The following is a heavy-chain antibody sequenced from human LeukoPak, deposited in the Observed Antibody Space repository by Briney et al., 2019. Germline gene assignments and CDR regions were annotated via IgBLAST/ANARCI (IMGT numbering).Heavy chain of an antibody. D-gene: IGHD3-10*01. CDR3: TTEVLEGATYGTFDI. CDR2: IKTKTDGGTT. V-gene: IGHV3-15*01. CDR1: GFTFSNAW. J-gene: IGHJ3*02. Sequence: GGSLRLSCAASGFTFSNAWMSWVRQAPGKGLEWVGRIKTKTDGGTTDYAAPVQGRFTISRDDSKNTLYLLMNSLKTEDTAVYYCTTEVLEGATYGTFDIWGQGTLVTVSS.